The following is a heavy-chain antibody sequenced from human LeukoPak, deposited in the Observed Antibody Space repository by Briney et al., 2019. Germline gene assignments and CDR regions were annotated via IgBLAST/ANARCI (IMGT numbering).Heavy chain of an antibody. J-gene: IGHJ6*02. CDR2: IYTSGST. D-gene: IGHD2-2*01. CDR3: ARDPERGPSSTSFYYYYYGMDV. Sequence: SETLSLTCTVSGGSISSSSYYWSWIRQPAGKGLEWIGRIYTSGSTNYNPSLKSRVTMSVDTSKNQFSLKLSSVTAADTAVYYCARDPERGPSSTSFYYYYYGMDVWGQGTTVTVSS. CDR1: GGSISSSSYY. V-gene: IGHV4-61*02.